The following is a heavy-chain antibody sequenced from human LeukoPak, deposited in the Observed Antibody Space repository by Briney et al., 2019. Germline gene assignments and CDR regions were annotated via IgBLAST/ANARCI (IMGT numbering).Heavy chain of an antibody. D-gene: IGHD4-17*01. CDR2: INHSGST. J-gene: IGHJ4*02. CDR1: GGSISSGGYY. Sequence: PSETLSLTCTVSGGSISSGGYYWSWIRQHPGKGLEWIGEINHSGSTNYNPSLKSRVTISVDTSKNQFSLKLSSVTAADTAVYYCARGKDGDPRYFDYWGQGTLVTVSS. V-gene: IGHV4-39*07. CDR3: ARGKDGDPRYFDY.